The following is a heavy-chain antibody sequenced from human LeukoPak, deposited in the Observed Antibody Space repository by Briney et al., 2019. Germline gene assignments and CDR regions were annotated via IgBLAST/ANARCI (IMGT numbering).Heavy chain of an antibody. CDR2: IYYSGST. CDR1: GGSISSSSYY. CDR3: ARHGRIAARRALDSYYFDY. Sequence: SETLSLTCTVSGGSISSSSYYRGWIRQPPGKGLEWIGSIYYSGSTYYNPSLKSRVTISVDTSKNQFSLKLSSVTAADTAVYYCARHGRIAARRALDSYYFDYWGQGTLVTVSS. D-gene: IGHD6-6*01. V-gene: IGHV4-39*01. J-gene: IGHJ4*02.